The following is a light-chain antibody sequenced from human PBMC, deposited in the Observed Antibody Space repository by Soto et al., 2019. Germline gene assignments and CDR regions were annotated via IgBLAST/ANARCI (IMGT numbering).Light chain of an antibody. Sequence: DIQMTQSPSSLSASVGDRVTMSCRASQGISNYLAWYQQKPGKVPKLLIYAASTLQSGVPSRFSGSGSGTDFTLTISSLQPEDVATYYCQKYNSAPLTFGPGTNVDIK. CDR3: QKYNSAPLT. V-gene: IGKV1-27*01. J-gene: IGKJ3*01. CDR1: QGISNY. CDR2: AAS.